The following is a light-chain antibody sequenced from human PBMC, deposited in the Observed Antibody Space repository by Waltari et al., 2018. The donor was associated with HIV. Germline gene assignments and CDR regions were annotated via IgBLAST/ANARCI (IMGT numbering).Light chain of an antibody. V-gene: IGLV1-47*01. CDR2: RNN. Sequence: QSVLTQPPSASGTPGQRVTISCSGSSSNIGSNYGYWYQQLPGTAPKLIIYRNNQRPSGVPDRFSGSKAGPSASLAISGLRSEDEADYYCAAWDDSLSGYVFGTGTKVTVL. J-gene: IGLJ1*01. CDR3: AAWDDSLSGYV. CDR1: SSNIGSNY.